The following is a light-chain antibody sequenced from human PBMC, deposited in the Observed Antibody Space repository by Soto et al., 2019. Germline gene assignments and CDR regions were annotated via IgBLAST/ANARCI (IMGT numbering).Light chain of an antibody. CDR2: EVS. Sequence: QSALTQPASVSGSPGQSITISCTGTSSVVGGYGYVSWYQQHPGKAPKLIIYEVSNRPSGVSNRFSGSKSGNTASLTISGLQAEDEADYYCNSYTSKSTGVFGTGTKLTVL. J-gene: IGLJ1*01. CDR3: NSYTSKSTGV. CDR1: SSVVGGYGY. V-gene: IGLV2-14*01.